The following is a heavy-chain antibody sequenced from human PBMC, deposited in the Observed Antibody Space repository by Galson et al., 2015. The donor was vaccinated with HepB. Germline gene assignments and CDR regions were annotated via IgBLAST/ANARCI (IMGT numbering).Heavy chain of an antibody. Sequence: SLRLSCAASGFTFNNYAMTWVRRTPGKGLEWVSTISGGAGYTYYADSVKGRFTISRDDSKNSLYLQMSSLRVDDTAVYYCAKGPTSGIPYYFDHWGQGTLVTVSS. V-gene: IGHV3-23*01. CDR3: AKGPTSGIPYYFDH. D-gene: IGHD1-26*01. J-gene: IGHJ4*02. CDR1: GFTFNNYA. CDR2: ISGGAGYT.